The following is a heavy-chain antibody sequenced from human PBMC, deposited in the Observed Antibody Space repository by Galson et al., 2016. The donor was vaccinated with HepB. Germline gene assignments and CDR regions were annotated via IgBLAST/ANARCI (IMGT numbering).Heavy chain of an antibody. CDR2: IKEDGSEK. D-gene: IGHD1-26*01. CDR1: GFMFSKYP. J-gene: IGHJ4*02. CDR3: ARGIGNYYLY. Sequence: SLRLSCAASGFMFSKYPMHWVRQAPGKGLEWVANIKEDGSEKYYVDSVKGRFTISRDNARNSLSLQMNSLRAEDTAIYYCARGIGNYYLYWGQGTLVTVSA. V-gene: IGHV3-7*03.